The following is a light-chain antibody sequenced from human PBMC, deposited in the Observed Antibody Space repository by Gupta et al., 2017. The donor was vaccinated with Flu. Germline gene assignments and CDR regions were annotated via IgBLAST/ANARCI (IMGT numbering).Light chain of an antibody. Sequence: EIVMAPSPATLSLSPGERATLSCRASQSVSSNLAWYQQKPGQAPRLLIYGTSTRATGIPARFSGSGSGTEFTLTISSLQSEDFAVYYCQQYNNWPFTFGPGTKVDIK. J-gene: IGKJ3*01. CDR2: GTS. V-gene: IGKV3D-15*01. CDR3: QQYNNWPFT. CDR1: QSVSSN.